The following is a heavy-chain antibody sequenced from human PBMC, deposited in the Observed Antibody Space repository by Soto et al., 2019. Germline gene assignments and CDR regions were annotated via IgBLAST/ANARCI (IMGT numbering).Heavy chain of an antibody. CDR3: ARYSGYDSDWFDP. CDR2: ISSSGSTI. J-gene: IGHJ5*02. Sequence: GPLRLSCAASVFTFSDYYMSWIRQAPGKGLEWVSYISSSGSTIYYADSVKGRFTISRDNAKNSLYLQMNSLRAEDTAVYYCARYSGYDSDWFDPWGQGTLVTVSS. D-gene: IGHD5-12*01. CDR1: VFTFSDYY. V-gene: IGHV3-11*01.